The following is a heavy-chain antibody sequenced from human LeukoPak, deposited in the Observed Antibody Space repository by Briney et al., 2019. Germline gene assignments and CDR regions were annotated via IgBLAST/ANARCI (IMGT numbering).Heavy chain of an antibody. Sequence: GGSLRLSCAASGFAFPNYAMSWVRQAPGKGLEWVSAISGSGSNTYYADSVKGRFTISRDNSKNTLYLQINSLRAEDTAVYSCAKDRWYYGSGSYVDAFDIWGQGTMVTVSS. CDR3: AKDRWYYGSGSYVDAFDI. D-gene: IGHD3-10*01. V-gene: IGHV3-23*01. CDR1: GFAFPNYA. J-gene: IGHJ3*02. CDR2: ISGSGSNT.